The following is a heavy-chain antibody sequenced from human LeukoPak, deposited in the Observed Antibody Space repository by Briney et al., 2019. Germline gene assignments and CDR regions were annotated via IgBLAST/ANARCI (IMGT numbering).Heavy chain of an antibody. CDR3: ARDRRSDWYFDY. J-gene: IGHJ4*02. V-gene: IGHV3-7*05. D-gene: IGHD2-21*02. Sequence: PGGSLRLSCAASGFLFRSYWMSWVRQAPGKGLEWVANIKQDGSEKYYVDSVRGRFTISRDNAKNPLYLQMNSLRAEDTAVYYCARDRRSDWYFDYWGQGTPVTVSS. CDR2: IKQDGSEK. CDR1: GFLFRSYW.